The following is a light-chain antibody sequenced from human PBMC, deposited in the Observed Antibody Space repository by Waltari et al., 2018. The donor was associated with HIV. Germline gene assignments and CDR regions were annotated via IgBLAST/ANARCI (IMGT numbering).Light chain of an antibody. V-gene: IGKV3D-11*01. CDR1: XGFSSY. J-gene: IGKJ4*01. CDR2: AAS. CDR3: QQRSKWLT. Sequence: EIVLTQSPATLSLSPGERATLXCXXSXGFSSYLAWYQQKPGQAPMLLIYAASNRATGIXAMFSGXXPXTDFTLTISSXEXEXXAVYYCQQRSKWLTFGGGTKVEIK.